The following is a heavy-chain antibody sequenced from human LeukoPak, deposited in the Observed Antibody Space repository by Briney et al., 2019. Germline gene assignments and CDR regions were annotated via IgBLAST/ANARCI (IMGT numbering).Heavy chain of an antibody. CDR3: ARVSSKRAQYYYYYYMDV. Sequence: PSETLSLTCTVSGGSISSSSYYWGWIRQPPGKGLEWIGSIYYSGSTYYNPSLKSRVTISVDTSKNQFSLKLSSVTAADTAVYYCARVSSKRAQYYYYYYMDVWGKGTTVTVSS. V-gene: IGHV4-39*07. CDR1: GGSISSSSYY. CDR2: IYYSGST. J-gene: IGHJ6*03. D-gene: IGHD1-1*01.